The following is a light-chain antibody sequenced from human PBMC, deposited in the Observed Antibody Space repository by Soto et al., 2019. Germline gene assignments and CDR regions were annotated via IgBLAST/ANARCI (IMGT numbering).Light chain of an antibody. CDR1: QSVSSSF. Sequence: EIVLTQSPDTLSLSPGERGTLSCRASQSVSSSFLAWYQQRPGQAPRLLICGASSRATGIPDRFSRSGPGADFTLTISRLEPGDFAVYYCQQYGSSRLTFGGGTKVEIK. CDR3: QQYGSSRLT. J-gene: IGKJ4*01. V-gene: IGKV3-20*01. CDR2: GAS.